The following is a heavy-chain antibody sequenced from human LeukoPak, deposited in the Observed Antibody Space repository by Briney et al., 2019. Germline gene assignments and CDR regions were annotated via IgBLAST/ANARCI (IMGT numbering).Heavy chain of an antibody. D-gene: IGHD3-16*02. CDR1: GFTFSSYS. V-gene: IGHV3-21*01. CDR3: ARVIDNVSYYFDY. J-gene: IGHJ4*02. CDR2: ICSSSSYI. Sequence: GGSLRLSCAASGFTFSSYSMNWVRQAPGKGLEWVSSICSSSSYIYYADSVKGRFTISRDNAKNSLYLQMNSLRAEDTAVYYCARVIDNVSYYFDYWGQGTLVTVSS.